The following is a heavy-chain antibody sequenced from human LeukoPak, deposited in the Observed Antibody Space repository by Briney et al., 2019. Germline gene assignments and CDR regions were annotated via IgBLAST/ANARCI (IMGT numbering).Heavy chain of an antibody. Sequence: GGTLRLSCAASGFTFSSYGMSWVRQAPGKGLEWVSAISGSGGSTYYADSVKGRFTISRDNAKNSLYLQMNSLRAEDTAVYYCASLTYYYDSSGYYYFDYWGQGTLATVSS. D-gene: IGHD3-22*01. CDR1: GFTFSSYG. CDR2: ISGSGGST. CDR3: ASLTYYYDSSGYYYFDY. V-gene: IGHV3-23*01. J-gene: IGHJ4*02.